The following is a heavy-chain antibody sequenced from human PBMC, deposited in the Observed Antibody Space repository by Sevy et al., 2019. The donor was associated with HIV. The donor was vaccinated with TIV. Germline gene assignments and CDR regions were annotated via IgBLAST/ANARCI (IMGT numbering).Heavy chain of an antibody. D-gene: IGHD4-17*01. CDR2: IRSKTYGGTT. CDR3: TRGATIYGDYGVDY. CDR1: GFTFGDHA. J-gene: IGHJ4*02. Sequence: GGSLRLSCTASGFTFGDHAMNWFRQAPGKGLEWVGFIRSKTYGGTTEYAASEKGRFTISRDDSKSIAYLQMNSLKTEDTAVYYCTRGATIYGDYGVDYWGQGTLVTVSS. V-gene: IGHV3-49*03.